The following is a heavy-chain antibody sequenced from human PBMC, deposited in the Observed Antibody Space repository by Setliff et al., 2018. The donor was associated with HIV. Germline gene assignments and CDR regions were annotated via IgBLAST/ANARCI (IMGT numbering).Heavy chain of an antibody. CDR3: ARHASTWYYDTSGPHFDY. CDR1: GYRFTSYW. CDR2: IYPGDSDT. Sequence: GESLKISCKGSGYRFTSYWIGWVRQMPGKGLEWMGIIYPGDSDTRYSPSFQGQVTISADKSISTAYLRWSSLKASDTAMYYCARHASTWYYDTSGPHFDYWGQGTLVTVSS. J-gene: IGHJ4*02. V-gene: IGHV5-51*01. D-gene: IGHD3-22*01.